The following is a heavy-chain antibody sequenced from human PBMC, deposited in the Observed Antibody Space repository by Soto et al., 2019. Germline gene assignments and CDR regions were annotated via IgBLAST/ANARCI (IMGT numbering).Heavy chain of an antibody. D-gene: IGHD6-13*01. CDR3: AKRGDTTSWYWFDP. CDR1: GFTLTSFG. V-gene: IGHV3-23*01. Sequence: EVQLLDSGGGLVQPGGSLRLSCAASGFTLTSFGMSWVRQAPGMGLEWVSSISASGTSMYYAKSVEGRFTISRDTSKNTLYLQMNSLRAEDTAVYYCAKRGDTTSWYWFDPWGQGTLVTVSS. CDR2: ISASGTSM. J-gene: IGHJ5*02.